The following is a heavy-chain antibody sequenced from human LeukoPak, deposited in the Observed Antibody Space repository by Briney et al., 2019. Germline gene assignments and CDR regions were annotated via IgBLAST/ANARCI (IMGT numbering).Heavy chain of an antibody. CDR1: GYSFTLYG. J-gene: IGHJ3*02. Sequence: ASLKVSCKTSGYSFTLYGVTWLRQAPGQGLEWLGWISGYNGNANYGDNFQGRVTMTTDSSTNTAYMEMRSLRSDDTAMYYCARVIGRRGTIGTNRAFDIWGQGTMVTVSS. CDR3: ARVIGRRGTIGTNRAFDI. CDR2: ISGYNGNA. D-gene: IGHD1-14*01. V-gene: IGHV1-18*01.